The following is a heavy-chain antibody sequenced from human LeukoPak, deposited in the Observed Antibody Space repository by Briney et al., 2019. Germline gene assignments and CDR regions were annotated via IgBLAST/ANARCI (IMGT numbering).Heavy chain of an antibody. Sequence: ASVKVSCKTSGYTFANYDITWVRQAPGRGLEWMGWMNPYSTNTGYARQFQGRLSMTRDISITTAYMELSSLRSEDTAVYYCARATRGDLLSEFWGQGSLITVSP. CDR3: ARATRGDLLSEF. CDR2: MNPYSTNT. CDR1: GYTFANYD. J-gene: IGHJ4*02. D-gene: IGHD2/OR15-2a*01. V-gene: IGHV1-8*01.